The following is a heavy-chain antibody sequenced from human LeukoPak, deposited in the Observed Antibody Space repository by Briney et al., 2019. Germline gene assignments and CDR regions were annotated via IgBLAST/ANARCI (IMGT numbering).Heavy chain of an antibody. V-gene: IGHV3-64*01. CDR1: GFTLRSFG. J-gene: IGHJ1*01. CDR2: ISSNGGRT. Sequence: GGSLRLSWAASGFTLRSFGMHWVRQAPGKGLEYVSAISSNGGRTYYANSVKGRFTISRDNSRNTLYLQMGSLRAEDMAVYYCATYYYDSGGFHFHHWGQGTLVTVSS. D-gene: IGHD3-22*01. CDR3: ATYYYDSGGFHFHH.